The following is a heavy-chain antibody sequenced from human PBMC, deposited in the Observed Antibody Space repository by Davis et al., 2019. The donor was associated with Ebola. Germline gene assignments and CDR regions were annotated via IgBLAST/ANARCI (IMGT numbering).Heavy chain of an antibody. V-gene: IGHV4-39*01. D-gene: IGHD2-21*01. Sequence: MPSETLSLTCTVSGVSVSDGRFHWGWVRQPPGKGLEWIASFRRGERTYYNSPLESRLTVSADTSYNQVSLKLSSVTAADTALYFCARHAAYCDPATCFSFDDWGQGTLVTVSS. CDR2: FRRGERT. CDR3: ARHAAYCDPATCFSFDD. J-gene: IGHJ4*02. CDR1: GVSVSDGRFH.